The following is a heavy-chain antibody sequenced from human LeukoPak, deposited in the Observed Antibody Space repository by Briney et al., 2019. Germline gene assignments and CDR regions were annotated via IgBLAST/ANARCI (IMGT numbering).Heavy chain of an antibody. Sequence: ASVKVSCKASGGTFSSYAISWVRQAPGQGLEWMGWINTNTGNPTYAQGFTGRSVFSLDTSVSTAYLQISSLKAEDTAVYYCARVVGCGGDCYSGNSDYWGQGTLVTVSS. D-gene: IGHD2-21*02. CDR3: ARVVGCGGDCYSGNSDY. CDR1: GGTFSSYA. V-gene: IGHV7-4-1*02. CDR2: INTNTGNP. J-gene: IGHJ4*02.